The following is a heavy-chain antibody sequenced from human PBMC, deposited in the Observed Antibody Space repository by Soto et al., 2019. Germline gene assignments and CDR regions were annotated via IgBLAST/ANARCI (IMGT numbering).Heavy chain of an antibody. V-gene: IGHV3-23*01. Sequence: EVQLLGRGGAWLKLGGPLGLPCAPPGFTFRKYPMGGAPQAPGKGREWVSAISGRGITTYSADSVRGRFTISRDNSNNMLYLQMNSPSPEDTALYYCVKFFVETGGSSGWPWSLDSWGQGTLVTVSS. CDR2: ISGRGITT. CDR1: GFTFRKYP. CDR3: VKFFVETGGSSGWPWSLDS. J-gene: IGHJ4*02. D-gene: IGHD6-25*01.